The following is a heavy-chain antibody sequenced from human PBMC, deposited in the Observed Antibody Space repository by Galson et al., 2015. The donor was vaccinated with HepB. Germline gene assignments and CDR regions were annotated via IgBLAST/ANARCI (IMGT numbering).Heavy chain of an antibody. CDR1: GFTFSSYW. V-gene: IGHV3-7*03. Sequence: SLRLSCAASGFTFSSYWMSWVRQAPGKGLEWVADIKQDGSEKYYGDSVKGRFTISRDNSKNTLYLQMNSLRAEDTAVYYCARDSPGDTAMVDYYYYYYGMDVWVQGTTVTVSS. CDR2: IKQDGSEK. D-gene: IGHD5-18*01. CDR3: ARDSPGDTAMVDYYYYYYGMDV. J-gene: IGHJ6*02.